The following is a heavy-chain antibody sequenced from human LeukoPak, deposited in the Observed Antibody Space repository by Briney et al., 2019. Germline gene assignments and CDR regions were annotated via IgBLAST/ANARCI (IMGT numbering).Heavy chain of an antibody. J-gene: IGHJ4*02. CDR2: FTGSGNSS. D-gene: IGHD1-26*01. Sequence: GVSLRLSCAASVHTFSTYPLSWVRHSPGKGLEWVSGFTGSGNSSSYADSVKGRFTISRDNYKNTLYLQMNSLRAEDTAVYYCAKVVYSWSSRFDYWGQGTLVTVSS. CDR1: VHTFSTYP. CDR3: AKVVYSWSSRFDY. V-gene: IGHV3-23*01.